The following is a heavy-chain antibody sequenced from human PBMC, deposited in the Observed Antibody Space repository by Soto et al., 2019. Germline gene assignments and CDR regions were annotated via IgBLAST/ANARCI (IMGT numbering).Heavy chain of an antibody. D-gene: IGHD2-2*01. CDR1: GFTFSSYG. Sequence: GGSLRLSCAASGFTFSSYGMHWVRQAPGKGLEWVAVIWYDGSNKYYADSVKGRFTISRDNSKNTLYLQMNSLRAEDTAVYYCARGSLGYVRIDYWGQGTLVTVSS. CDR3: ARGSLGYVRIDY. V-gene: IGHV3-33*01. J-gene: IGHJ4*02. CDR2: IWYDGSNK.